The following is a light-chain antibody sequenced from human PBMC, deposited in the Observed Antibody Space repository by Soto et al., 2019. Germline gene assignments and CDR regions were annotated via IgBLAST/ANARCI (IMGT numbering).Light chain of an antibody. Sequence: DIQMTQSPSSLSAYVEERVMITCRASQSISNHLNWYQQKPGKAPKLLIFAASSLQSGVPSRFSGSRSGPDFTLTISSLQPEDFATYYCQQSYSSPPTFGQGTKVDIK. CDR3: QQSYSSPPT. V-gene: IGKV1-39*01. J-gene: IGKJ1*01. CDR2: AAS. CDR1: QSISNH.